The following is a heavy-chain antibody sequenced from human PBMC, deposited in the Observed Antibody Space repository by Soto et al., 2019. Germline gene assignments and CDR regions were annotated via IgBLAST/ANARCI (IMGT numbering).Heavy chain of an antibody. J-gene: IGHJ4*02. D-gene: IGHD3-22*01. CDR3: ARGQRYYYDSSTLFDS. CDR2: ISREGSST. CDR1: GFTFSNHW. Sequence: GGSLRLSCAASGFTFSNHWMHWVRQAPGKGLVWVSRISREGSSTSYADSVKGRFTISRDNAKNTLSLQMNSLRADDTAVYYCARGQRYYYDSSTLFDSWGQGTLVTVSS. V-gene: IGHV3-74*01.